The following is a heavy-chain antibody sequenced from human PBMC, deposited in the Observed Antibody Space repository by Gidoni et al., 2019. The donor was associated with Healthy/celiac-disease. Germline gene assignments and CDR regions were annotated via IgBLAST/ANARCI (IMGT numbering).Heavy chain of an antibody. J-gene: IGHJ6*02. CDR3: ARATSPYDFGLGYYYYYGMDV. D-gene: IGHD3-3*01. V-gene: IGHV1-69*01. CDR1: EGTFSSSA. CDR2: MSPIFGTA. Sequence: QVHLVQSGAEVKKPGSSVKVSCKASEGTFSSSALTWLRKAPGQWLEWMGGMSPIFGTANYAQNFQGRVTITADESTSTAYMELSSLISEDTAVYYCARATSPYDFGLGYYYYYGMDVWGQGTTVTVSS.